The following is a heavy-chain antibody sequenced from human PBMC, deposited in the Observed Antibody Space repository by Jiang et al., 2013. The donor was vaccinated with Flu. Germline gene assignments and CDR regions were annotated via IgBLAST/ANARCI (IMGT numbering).Heavy chain of an antibody. V-gene: IGHV3-23*01. CDR2: ISGSGGST. J-gene: IGHJ4*02. Sequence: QLLESGGGLVQPGGSLRLSCAASGFTFGSYVMRWVRQAPGKGLEWVSGISGSGGSTYYADSVKGRFTISRDNSKNTLYLQMNSLRAEDTAVYYCAKVGYVGAIDYWGQGTLVTVSS. CDR3: AKVGYVGAIDY. D-gene: IGHD1-26*01. CDR1: GFTFGSYV.